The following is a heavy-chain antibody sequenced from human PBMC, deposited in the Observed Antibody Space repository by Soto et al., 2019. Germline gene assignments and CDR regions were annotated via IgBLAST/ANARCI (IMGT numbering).Heavy chain of an antibody. CDR3: ARVCRDYGYYYYSYMDV. J-gene: IGHJ6*03. CDR2: IYYSGST. CDR1: GGSLSSGGYY. D-gene: IGHD4-17*01. V-gene: IGHV4-31*03. Sequence: SETLSLTCTVSGGSLSSGGYYWSSIRQHPGKGLEWIGYIYYSGSTYYNPSLKSRVTISVDTSKNQFSLKLSSVTAADTAVYYCARVCRDYGYYYYSYMDVWGKGTTVTVSS.